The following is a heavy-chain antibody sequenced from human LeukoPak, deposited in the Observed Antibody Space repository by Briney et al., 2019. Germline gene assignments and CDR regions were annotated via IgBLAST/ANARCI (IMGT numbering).Heavy chain of an antibody. CDR3: ARPNYDFWSENRFDAFDI. J-gene: IGHJ3*02. Sequence: ASVKVSCKASGYNFNGYYIHWVRQAPGQGLEWMGWINPNGGTNCAQNFQGRVTMTRDTSINTAYMELSSLRSDDTAMYYCARPNYDFWSENRFDAFDIWGQGTMVTVSS. CDR2: INPNGGT. CDR1: GYNFNGYY. V-gene: IGHV1-2*02. D-gene: IGHD3-3*01.